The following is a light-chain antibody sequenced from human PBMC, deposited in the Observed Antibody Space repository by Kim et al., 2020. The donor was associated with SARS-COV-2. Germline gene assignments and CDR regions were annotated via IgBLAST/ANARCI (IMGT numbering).Light chain of an antibody. CDR2: GAS. CDR3: QQYGSSPPVT. CDR1: QSVSSSY. J-gene: IGKJ1*01. Sequence: PGERATLSCRASQSVSSSYLAWYQQKPGQAPRLLIYGASSRATGIPDRFSGSGSGTDFTLTISRLEPEDFAVYYCQQYGSSPPVTFCQGTKVDIK. V-gene: IGKV3-20*01.